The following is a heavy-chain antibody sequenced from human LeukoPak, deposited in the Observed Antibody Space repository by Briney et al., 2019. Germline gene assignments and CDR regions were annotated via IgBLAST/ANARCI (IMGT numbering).Heavy chain of an antibody. J-gene: IGHJ4*02. CDR1: GFTFSSYS. Sequence: GGSLRLSCAASGFTFSSYSMNWVRQAPGKGLEWVANIKQDGSEKYYVDSVKGRFTISRDNAKNSLYLQMNSLRAEDTAVYYCANYYYDSSGQGFDYWGQGTLVTVSS. D-gene: IGHD3-22*01. CDR3: ANYYYDSSGQGFDY. CDR2: IKQDGSEK. V-gene: IGHV3-7*01.